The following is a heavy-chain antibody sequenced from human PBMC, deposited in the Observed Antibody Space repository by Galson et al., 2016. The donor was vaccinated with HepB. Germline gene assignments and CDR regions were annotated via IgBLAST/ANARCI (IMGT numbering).Heavy chain of an antibody. D-gene: IGHD3-22*01. CDR1: GGTFSNYA. J-gene: IGHJ5*02. Sequence: SVKVSCKASGGTFSNYAFSWVRQAPGQGLEWMGRIIPILGTTNYAQKFQGRVTITADKYTKTAYMELSSLRSEDTAVYYCAGGLYYDGSGYSPWGQGTLVTVSS. CDR3: AGGLYYDGSGYSP. V-gene: IGHV1-69*04. CDR2: IIPILGTT.